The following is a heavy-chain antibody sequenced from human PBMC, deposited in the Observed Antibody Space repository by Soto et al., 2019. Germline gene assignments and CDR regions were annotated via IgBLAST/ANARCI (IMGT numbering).Heavy chain of an antibody. Sequence: GAAETLSGAGPGGNQTSYWFGGLHQIRGKGLEWMGIIYPADSDTRYSPSFQGQVTISADKSISTAYLQWSRLKASDTAMYYCAKSLRMATITSPAFDIWGQGTMVPVSS. D-gene: IGHD5-12*01. CDR3: AKSLRMATITSPAFDI. CDR1: GGNQTSYW. J-gene: IGHJ3*02. V-gene: IGHV5-51*07. CDR2: IYPADSDT.